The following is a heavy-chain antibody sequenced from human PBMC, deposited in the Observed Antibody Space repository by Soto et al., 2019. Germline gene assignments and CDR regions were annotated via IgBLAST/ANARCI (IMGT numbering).Heavy chain of an antibody. Sequence: LRRSCAASGFTFSDYAMHWVRQAPGKGLEWAAVISSDGGDKHYADSVKGRFTISRDNSKNTLNLQLNSLRAEDTAGYYCAKDFTVGAADYYFDYWGQGTLVTVSS. CDR3: AKDFTVGAADYYFDY. CDR1: GFTFSDYA. V-gene: IGHV3-30*18. CDR2: ISSDGGDK. D-gene: IGHD1-26*01. J-gene: IGHJ4*02.